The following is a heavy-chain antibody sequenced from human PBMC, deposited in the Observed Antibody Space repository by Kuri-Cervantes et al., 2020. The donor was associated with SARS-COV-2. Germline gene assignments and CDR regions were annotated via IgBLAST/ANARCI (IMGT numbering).Heavy chain of an antibody. CDR2: VSSNGGST. Sequence: GESLKISCSASGFTFSSYAMHWVRQAPGKGLEYVSAVSSNGGSTYYADSVKGRFTISRDNSKNTLHLQMNSLRAEDTAVYYCAKSARGSGSYLVYFDYWGQGTLVTVSS. V-gene: IGHV3-64*04. D-gene: IGHD1-26*01. CDR3: AKSARGSGSYLVYFDY. CDR1: GFTFSSYA. J-gene: IGHJ4*02.